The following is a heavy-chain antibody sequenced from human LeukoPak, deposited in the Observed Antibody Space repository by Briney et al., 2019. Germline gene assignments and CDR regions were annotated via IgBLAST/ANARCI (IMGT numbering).Heavy chain of an antibody. J-gene: IGHJ4*02. CDR1: GFTFSSYS. CDR2: IWYDGSNK. Sequence: GGSLRLSCAASGFTFSSYSMNWVRQAPGKGLEWVAVIWYDGSNKYYADSVKGRFTISRDNSKNTLFLQMNSLGVEDTAVYYCATASGSYYSVYWGQGTLVTVSS. D-gene: IGHD1-26*01. V-gene: IGHV3-33*08. CDR3: ATASGSYYSVY.